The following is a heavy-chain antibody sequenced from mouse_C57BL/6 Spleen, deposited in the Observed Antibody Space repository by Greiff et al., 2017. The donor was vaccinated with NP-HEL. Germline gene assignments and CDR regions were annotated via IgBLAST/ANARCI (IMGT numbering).Heavy chain of an antibody. D-gene: IGHD1-1*01. Sequence: QVQLQQPGAELVRPGSSVKLSCKASGYTFTSYWMDWVKQRPGQGLEWIGNIYPSDSETPSNQKFKDKATLTVDKSSSTAYMQLSSLTSEDSAVYYCARKDYGSSYYAMDYWGQGTSVTVSS. CDR2: IYPSDSET. V-gene: IGHV1-61*01. CDR3: ARKDYGSSYYAMDY. CDR1: GYTFTSYW. J-gene: IGHJ4*01.